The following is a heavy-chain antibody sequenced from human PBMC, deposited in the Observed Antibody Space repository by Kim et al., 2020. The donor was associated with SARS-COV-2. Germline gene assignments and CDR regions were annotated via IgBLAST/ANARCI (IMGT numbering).Heavy chain of an antibody. D-gene: IGHD3-22*01. Sequence: GGSLRLSCAASGFTFSSYSMNWVRQAPGKGLEWVSYISSSSSTIYYADSVKGRFTISRDNAKNSLYLQMNSLRDEDTAVYYCARGEYYDSSGRFDYWGQGTLVTVSS. J-gene: IGHJ4*02. CDR2: ISSSSSTI. CDR1: GFTFSSYS. CDR3: ARGEYYDSSGRFDY. V-gene: IGHV3-48*02.